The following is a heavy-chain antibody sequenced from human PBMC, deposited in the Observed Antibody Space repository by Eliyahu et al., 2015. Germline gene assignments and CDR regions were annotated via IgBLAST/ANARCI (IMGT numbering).Heavy chain of an antibody. CDR2: IIPILGIA. J-gene: IGHJ4*02. D-gene: IGHD3-3*01. CDR3: ARHLEWSYYFDY. CDR1: GGTXXSXA. Sequence: QVQLVQSGAEVKKPGSSVKVSXXASGGTXXSXAISWVRQAPGQGLEWMGRIIPILGIANYAQKFQGRVTITADKSTSTAYMELSSLRSEDTAVYYCARHLEWSYYFDYWGQGTLVTVSS. V-gene: IGHV1-69*04.